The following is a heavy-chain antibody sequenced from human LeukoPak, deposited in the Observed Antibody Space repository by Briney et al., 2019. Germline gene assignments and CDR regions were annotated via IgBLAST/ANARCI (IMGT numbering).Heavy chain of an antibody. CDR3: ANRPTVAVAGMGKAFDI. CDR2: IRYDGSNK. D-gene: IGHD6-19*01. V-gene: IGHV3-30*02. Sequence: QPGGSLRLSCAACGFTFSTYGMHWVRQAPGKGLEWVAFIRYDGSNKYYADSVKGRFTISRDNSKNTLYLQMNSLRAEDTAVYYCANRPTVAVAGMGKAFDIWGQGTMVTVSS. J-gene: IGHJ3*02. CDR1: GFTFSTYG.